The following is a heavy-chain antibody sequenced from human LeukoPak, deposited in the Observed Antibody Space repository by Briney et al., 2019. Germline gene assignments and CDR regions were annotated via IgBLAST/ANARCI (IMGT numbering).Heavy chain of an antibody. CDR3: AKDMGIAVVIKVY. CDR2: ISGSGGST. D-gene: IGHD3-22*01. V-gene: IGHV3-23*01. Sequence: GGSLRLSCAASGFTFSSYTMSWVRQAPGKGLEWVSAISGSGGSTYYADSVKGRFTISRDNSKNTLYLQMNSLRAEDTAVYYCAKDMGIAVVIKVYWGQGTLVTVSS. CDR1: GFTFSSYT. J-gene: IGHJ4*02.